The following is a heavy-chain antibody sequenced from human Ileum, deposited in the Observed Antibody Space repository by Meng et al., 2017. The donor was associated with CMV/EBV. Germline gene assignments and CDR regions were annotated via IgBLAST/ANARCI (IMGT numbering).Heavy chain of an antibody. CDR3: VRDKDGYNY. V-gene: IGHV3-74*03. CDR1: QFTFSNYF. D-gene: IGHD5-24*01. J-gene: IGHJ1*01. Sequence: LGLSCVASQFTFSNYFMHWVRQLPGKGLAWVSRIDTDGRTTTYADSVKGRFTISRDNAKNTLYLEMKSLTVDDTALYYCVRDKDGYNYWGQGILVTVSS. CDR2: IDTDGRTT.